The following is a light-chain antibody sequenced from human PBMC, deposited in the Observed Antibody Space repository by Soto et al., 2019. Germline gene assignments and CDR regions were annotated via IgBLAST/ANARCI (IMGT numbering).Light chain of an antibody. CDR1: QSVSSTY. Sequence: EIVLTQSPGTLSWSPGDRAALSCRASQSVSSTYLSWYQQKPGQSPRLLIYDASSRATGVPDRFSGSGSGTDFTLTISRLETEDFAVFYCQKYGSSPLTFGGGTKVDI. CDR3: QKYGSSPLT. CDR2: DAS. J-gene: IGKJ4*01. V-gene: IGKV3-20*01.